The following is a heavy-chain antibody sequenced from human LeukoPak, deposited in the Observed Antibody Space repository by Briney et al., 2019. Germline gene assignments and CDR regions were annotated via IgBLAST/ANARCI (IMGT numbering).Heavy chain of an antibody. V-gene: IGHV3-23*01. D-gene: IGHD6-19*01. J-gene: IGHJ4*02. CDR3: AKKAGYSSGWYSAYFDY. CDR1: GFSFSSYA. Sequence: WGFLRLPCAASGFSFSSYAMSWVRQAPGKGLEWVSAISGSGGSTYYADSVKGRFTISRDNSKNTLYLQMNSLRAEVTAVYYCAKKAGYSSGWYSAYFDYRGQGTLVTVSS. CDR2: ISGSGGST.